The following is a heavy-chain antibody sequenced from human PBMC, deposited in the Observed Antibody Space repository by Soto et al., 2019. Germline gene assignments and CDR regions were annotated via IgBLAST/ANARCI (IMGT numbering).Heavy chain of an antibody. CDR3: ATSSGGGGAFDF. CDR1: GFTFYTYE. CDR2: ISSSGSTT. J-gene: IGHJ3*01. V-gene: IGHV3-48*03. D-gene: IGHD3-10*01. Sequence: PGGSLRLSCAASGFTFYTYEMNWVRQAPGKGLEWVSYISSSGSTTYYADSVKGRFTISRDNAKNSLYLQMNSLRAEDTAIYYWATSSGGGGAFDFWGQGTMVTVSS.